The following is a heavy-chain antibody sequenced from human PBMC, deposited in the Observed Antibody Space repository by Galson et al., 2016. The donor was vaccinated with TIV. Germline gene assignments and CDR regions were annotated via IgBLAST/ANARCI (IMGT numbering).Heavy chain of an antibody. CDR2: IHPGDSDT. D-gene: IGHD3-9*01. CDR1: GYSFTSYW. Sequence: QSGAEVKKPGESLKISCKGSGYSFTSYWIAWVRQMPGKGLELMGVIHPGDSDTRYSPSFQGQVSISADRSISTAYLQWSILKASDTAMYYCAKQLDFDQRVLDAFHIWGQGTLLTVSS. J-gene: IGHJ3*02. V-gene: IGHV5-51*01. CDR3: AKQLDFDQRVLDAFHI.